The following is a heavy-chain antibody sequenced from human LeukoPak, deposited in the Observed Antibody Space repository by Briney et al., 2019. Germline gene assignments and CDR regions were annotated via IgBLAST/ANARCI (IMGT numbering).Heavy chain of an antibody. CDR2: IRSDGSNK. D-gene: IGHD3-16*01. CDR1: GFTFSSYG. Sequence: PGGSLRLSCAASGFTFSSYGMRWVRQAPGKGLEWVAFIRSDGSNKYYADSVKGRFTISRDNSKNTLYLQMNSLRAEDTAVYFFAKDTQSDLYAFEIWGQGTMVTVSS. CDR3: AKDTQSDLYAFEI. J-gene: IGHJ3*02. V-gene: IGHV3-30*02.